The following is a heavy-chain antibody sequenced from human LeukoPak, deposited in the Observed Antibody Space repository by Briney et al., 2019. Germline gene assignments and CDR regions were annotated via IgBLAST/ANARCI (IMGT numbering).Heavy chain of an antibody. J-gene: IGHJ6*02. V-gene: IGHV3-48*03. Sequence: GGSLRLSCAASGFTFSSYEMNWVRQAPGKGLEWVSYISSSGSTIYYADSVTGRFTNSRDNAKNSLYLQMKSLRAEDTAVYYCARDQEGRTNYYYYYGMDVWGQGTTVTVSS. CDR1: GFTFSSYE. CDR2: ISSSGSTI. CDR3: ARDQEGRTNYYYYYGMDV.